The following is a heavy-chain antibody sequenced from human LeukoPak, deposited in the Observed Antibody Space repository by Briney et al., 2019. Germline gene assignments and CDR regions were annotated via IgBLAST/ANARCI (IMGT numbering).Heavy chain of an antibody. D-gene: IGHD3-22*01. J-gene: IGHJ4*02. Sequence: GGSLRLSCAASGFTFSSYSMNWVRQAPGKGLEWVSSISSSSSYIYYADSVKGRFTISRDNAKNSLYLQMNSLRAEDTAVYYCARGVGPGLLRYYDSSGYPFDYWGQGTLVTVSS. CDR2: ISSSSSYI. CDR1: GFTFSSYS. CDR3: ARGVGPGLLRYYDSSGYPFDY. V-gene: IGHV3-21*01.